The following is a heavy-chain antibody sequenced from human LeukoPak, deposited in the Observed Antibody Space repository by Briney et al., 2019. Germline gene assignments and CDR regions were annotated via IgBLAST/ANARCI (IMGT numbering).Heavy chain of an antibody. CDR2: ISSSSSNI. CDR3: VRVKGTYFDY. J-gene: IGHJ4*02. CDR1: GFPLSSYS. V-gene: IGHV3-48*01. Sequence: GSLRLTCTASGFPLSSYSINWVRQAPGKGLEWISYISSSSSNIYYLDSVQGRLTVSRDNERNSLFLQIDSPRAEDTAVYYCVRVKGTYFDYWGQGSLVTVSS. D-gene: IGHD1-1*01.